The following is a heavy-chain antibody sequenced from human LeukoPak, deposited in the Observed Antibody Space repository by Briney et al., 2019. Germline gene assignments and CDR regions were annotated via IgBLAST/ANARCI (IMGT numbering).Heavy chain of an antibody. V-gene: IGHV3-21*04. CDR1: GFTFSSYS. CDR3: ARKYSGSYDY. CDR2: ISSSSSYI. D-gene: IGHD1-26*01. J-gene: IGHJ4*02. Sequence: GGSLRLSCAASGFTFSSYSMNWVRQAPGKGLEWVSSISSSSSYIYYADSVKGRFTISRDNARKSLYLQMNSLRAEDTAVYYCARKYSGSYDYWGQGTLVTVSS.